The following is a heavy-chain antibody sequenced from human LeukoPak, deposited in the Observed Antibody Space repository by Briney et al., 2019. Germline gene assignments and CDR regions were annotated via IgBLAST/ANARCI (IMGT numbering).Heavy chain of an antibody. CDR2: IHPGRGDT. CDR1: GFTLSDHY. Sequence: GASVKVSCKASGFTLSDHYMHWLRQTPGQGLEWMGWIHPGRGDTHYAQKFQGRFTMTRDTSLSTTYMELSRLRSDDTAVYYCARDFNWGPDFWGQGTLVTVFS. CDR3: ARDFNWGPDF. J-gene: IGHJ4*02. V-gene: IGHV1-2*02. D-gene: IGHD7-27*01.